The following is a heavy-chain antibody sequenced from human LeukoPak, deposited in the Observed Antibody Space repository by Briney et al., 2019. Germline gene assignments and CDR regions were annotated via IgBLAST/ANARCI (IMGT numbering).Heavy chain of an antibody. J-gene: IGHJ1*01. Sequence: ASETLSVTFTVSGGSISSYYWSWIRQPPGQLLYWIGYIYYIRSTNSNPSLKSRVTISVDTSKNQFSLKLSSVTAADTAVHYCARGEPTYYYDSSGYYYPNSEYFQHWGQGTLVTVSS. CDR3: ARGEPTYYYDSSGYYYPNSEYFQH. D-gene: IGHD3-22*01. V-gene: IGHV4-59*08. CDR1: GGSISSYY. CDR2: IYYIRST.